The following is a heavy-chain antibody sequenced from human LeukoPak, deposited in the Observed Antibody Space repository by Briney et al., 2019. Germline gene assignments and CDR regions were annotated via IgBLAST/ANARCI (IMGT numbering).Heavy chain of an antibody. Sequence: GASVKVSCKVSGYTLTELSMHWVRQAPGKGLEWMGWISAYNGNTNYAQKLQGRVTMTTDTSTSTAYMELRSLRSDDTAVYYCARVPRWGFGEFLNWFDPWGQGTLVTVSS. CDR2: ISAYNGNT. V-gene: IGHV1-18*01. CDR3: ARVPRWGFGEFLNWFDP. CDR1: GYTLTELS. D-gene: IGHD3-10*01. J-gene: IGHJ5*02.